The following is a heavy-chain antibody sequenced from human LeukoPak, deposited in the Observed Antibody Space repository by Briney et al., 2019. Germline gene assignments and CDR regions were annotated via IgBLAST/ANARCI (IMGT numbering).Heavy chain of an antibody. V-gene: IGHV3-23*01. CDR3: AKDVGSWYRGAFGY. CDR1: GFTFSNYA. D-gene: IGHD6-13*01. Sequence: GGTLRLSCAVSGFTFSNYAMSWVRQPPGKGLEWVSAISYSGGSTYYAHSVMGRLTISRENSMNTLYLQMNSLGAEDTALYYCAKDVGSWYRGAFGYWGQGTLAT. J-gene: IGHJ4*02. CDR2: ISYSGGST.